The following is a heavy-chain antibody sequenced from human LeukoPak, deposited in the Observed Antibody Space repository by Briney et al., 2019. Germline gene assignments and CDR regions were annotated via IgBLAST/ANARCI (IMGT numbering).Heavy chain of an antibody. D-gene: IGHD5-18*01. V-gene: IGHV4-59*01. Sequence: PSETLSLTCTVSGGSISSYYWSWIRQPPGKGLEWIGYIYYSGSTNYNPSLKSRVTISVDTSKNQFSLKLSSVTAADTAVYYCARVLDTAMALGFYYFDYWGQGTLVTVSS. CDR3: ARVLDTAMALGFYYFDY. CDR1: GGSISSYY. CDR2: IYYSGST. J-gene: IGHJ4*02.